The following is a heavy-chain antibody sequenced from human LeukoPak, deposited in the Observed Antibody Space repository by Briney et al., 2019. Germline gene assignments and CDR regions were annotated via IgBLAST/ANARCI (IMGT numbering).Heavy chain of an antibody. CDR1: GFTFSSYA. Sequence: PGGSLRLSCAASGFTFSSYAMHWVRQAPGKGLEWVAVISYDGSNKYYADSVKGRFTISRDNAKNSLYLQMNSLRAEDTAVYYCAREDFWSGYPYGMDVWGQGTTVTVSS. CDR2: ISYDGSNK. D-gene: IGHD3-3*01. CDR3: AREDFWSGYPYGMDV. V-gene: IGHV3-30-3*01. J-gene: IGHJ6*02.